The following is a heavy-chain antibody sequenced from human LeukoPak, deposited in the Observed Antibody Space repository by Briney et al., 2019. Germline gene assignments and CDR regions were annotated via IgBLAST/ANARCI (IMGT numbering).Heavy chain of an antibody. CDR2: IRYDGSNK. Sequence: TGGSLRLSCAASGFTFSSHGMHWVHQAPGKGLEWAAFIRYDGSNKYYADSVKGRFTISRDNSKNTLYLQMNSLRAEDTAAYYCAKDQKVRGVENFDYWGQGTLVTVSS. CDR1: GFTFSSHG. CDR3: AKDQKVRGVENFDY. V-gene: IGHV3-30*02. D-gene: IGHD3-10*01. J-gene: IGHJ4*02.